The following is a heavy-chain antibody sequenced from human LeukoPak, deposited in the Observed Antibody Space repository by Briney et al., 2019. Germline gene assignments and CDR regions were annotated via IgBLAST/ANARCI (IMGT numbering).Heavy chain of an antibody. V-gene: IGHV1-69*04. CDR2: IIPIFGIA. CDR3: AREEVVVVAATVGHYFDY. Sequence: SVKVSCKASGGTFSSYAISWVRQDPGQRLEWMGRIIPIFGIANYAQKFQGRVTITADKSTSTAYMELSSLRSEDTAVYYCAREEVVVVAATVGHYFDYWGQGTLVTVSS. J-gene: IGHJ4*02. CDR1: GGTFSSYA. D-gene: IGHD2-15*01.